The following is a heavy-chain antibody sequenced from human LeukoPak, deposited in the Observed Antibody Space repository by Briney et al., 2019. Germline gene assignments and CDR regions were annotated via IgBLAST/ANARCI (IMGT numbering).Heavy chain of an antibody. CDR1: GYSISTDYH. V-gene: IGHV4-38-2*02. Sequence: SETLSLTCAVSGYSISTDYHWGWIRQPPGKGLEWIGSMHHSGSTYYNPSLKSRVTISLDTSKNQVSLRLNSVTAADTAVYYCARDRSYYTFDHWGQGTLVTVSA. D-gene: IGHD3-10*01. CDR2: MHHSGST. CDR3: ARDRSYYTFDH. J-gene: IGHJ4*02.